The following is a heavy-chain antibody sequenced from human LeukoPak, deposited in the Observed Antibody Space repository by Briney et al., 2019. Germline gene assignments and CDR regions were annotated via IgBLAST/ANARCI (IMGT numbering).Heavy chain of an antibody. CDR1: GFTFRGYG. D-gene: IGHD4-17*01. V-gene: IGHV3-33*06. Sequence: GGSLRLSCVASGFTFRGYGMHWVRQAPGKGLEWLSLLWYDGSNEYYADSVKGRFTIYRDNSKDTLYLQMNSLRAEDTAVYYCAKGMTTGPRSVYHYMDVWGKGTTVTVSS. CDR2: LWYDGSNE. J-gene: IGHJ6*03. CDR3: AKGMTTGPRSVYHYMDV.